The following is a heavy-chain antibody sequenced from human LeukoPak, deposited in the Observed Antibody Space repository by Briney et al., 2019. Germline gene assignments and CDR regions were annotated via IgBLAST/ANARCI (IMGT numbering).Heavy chain of an antibody. Sequence: SETLSLTCTVSGGSISSGDYYWSWIRQPPGKGLEWIGYIYYSGSTYYNPSLKSRVTISVDTSKNQFSLKLGSVTAADTAVYYCARDYGSGSHLDYWGQGTLVTVSS. CDR1: GGSISSGDYY. CDR3: ARDYGSGSHLDY. CDR2: IYYSGST. V-gene: IGHV4-30-4*08. J-gene: IGHJ4*02. D-gene: IGHD3-10*01.